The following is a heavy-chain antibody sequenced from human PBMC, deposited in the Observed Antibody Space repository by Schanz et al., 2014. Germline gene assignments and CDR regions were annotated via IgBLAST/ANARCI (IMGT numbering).Heavy chain of an antibody. CDR1: GFSFSDYY. CDR3: ARIGGSVFDY. Sequence: QVHLLESGGGLVEPGGSLRLSCAASGFSFSDYYMSWIRQAPGKGLEWISYIGNGGVTIYYADSVKGRFTISRDNSKNSLYLQMNSLRAEDTAVYYCARIGGSVFDYWAQGTLVTVSS. D-gene: IGHD3-10*01. V-gene: IGHV3-11*01. CDR2: IGNGGVTI. J-gene: IGHJ4*02.